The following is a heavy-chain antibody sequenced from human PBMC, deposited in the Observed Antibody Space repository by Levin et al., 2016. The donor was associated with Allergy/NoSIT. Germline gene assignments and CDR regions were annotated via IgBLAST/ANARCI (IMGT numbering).Heavy chain of an antibody. CDR1: GGTVMTSSYY. CDR3: AREWGTGLGY. CDR2: MYSSGSS. V-gene: IGHV4-39*07. J-gene: IGHJ4*02. Sequence: GSLRLSCSVSGGTVMTSSYYWAWIRQPPGKGLEWVATMYSSGSSYYNPSLRGRVTMSVDTSKNQLSLNLTSVTAADTAMYYCAREWGTGLGYWGQGSLVTVSS. D-gene: IGHD3/OR15-3a*01.